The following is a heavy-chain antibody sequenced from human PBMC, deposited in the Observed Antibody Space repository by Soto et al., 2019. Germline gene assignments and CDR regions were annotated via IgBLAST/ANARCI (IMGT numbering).Heavy chain of an antibody. Sequence: QVQLVESGGGVVQPGRSLRLSCAASGFTFSSYGMHWVRQAPGKGLEWVAVISYDGSNKYYADSVKGRFTISRDNSKNTLYLQMNSLRAEDTAVYYCTTDQGMFDYWGQGTLVTVSS. CDR2: ISYDGSNK. CDR1: GFTFSSYG. J-gene: IGHJ4*02. CDR3: TTDQGMFDY. V-gene: IGHV3-30*03.